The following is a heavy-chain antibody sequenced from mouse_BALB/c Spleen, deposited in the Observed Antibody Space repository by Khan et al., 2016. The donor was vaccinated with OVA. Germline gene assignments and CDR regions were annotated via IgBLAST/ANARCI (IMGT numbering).Heavy chain of an antibody. CDR2: IFPGTGTT. D-gene: IGHD2-1*01. CDR1: GYTFTSYW. Sequence: QVRLQQSGAELVKPGASVKLSCKTSGYTFTSYWIQWVKQRPGQGLGWIGQIFPGTGTTYYNENFKGKATLTVDTSSSPAYLQLRSLTSEASSVYVCARGYFGNYEFVDWGQGTLVTVSP. J-gene: IGHJ3*01. CDR3: ARGYFGNYEFVD. V-gene: IGHV1S132*01.